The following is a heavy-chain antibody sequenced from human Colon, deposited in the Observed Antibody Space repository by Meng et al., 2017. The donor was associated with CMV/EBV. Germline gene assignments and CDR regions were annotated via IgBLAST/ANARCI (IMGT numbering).Heavy chain of an antibody. Sequence: CDVYGGAFSGYRWSWIRQSPGKGLEWIGEINQSGNTNYNPSLKSRLIISLDTSKNQFSLKSTSVTAADTGVYYCARGRYSGYFDYWGQGTLVTVSS. V-gene: IGHV4-34*01. J-gene: IGHJ4*02. CDR2: INQSGNT. CDR1: GGAFSGYR. CDR3: ARGRYSGYFDY. D-gene: IGHD5-12*01.